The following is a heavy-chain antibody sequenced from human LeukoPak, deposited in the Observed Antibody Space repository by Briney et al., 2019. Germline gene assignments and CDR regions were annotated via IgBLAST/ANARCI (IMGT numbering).Heavy chain of an antibody. CDR3: ARETRMVRGEDYYGMDV. Sequence: GGSLRLSCVASGFTFSSYWMSWVRQAPGKGLEWVANIKQDGSEKYYVDSVKGRFTISRDNAKNSLYLQMNSLRAEDTAVYYCARETRMVRGEDYYGMDVWGQGTTVTVSS. J-gene: IGHJ6*02. CDR1: GFTFSSYW. CDR2: IKQDGSEK. D-gene: IGHD3-10*01. V-gene: IGHV3-7*01.